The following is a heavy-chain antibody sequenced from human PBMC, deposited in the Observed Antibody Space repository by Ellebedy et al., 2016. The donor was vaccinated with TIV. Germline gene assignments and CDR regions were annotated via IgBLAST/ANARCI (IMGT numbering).Heavy chain of an antibody. CDR2: IKSKTDGGAA. Sequence: PGGSLRLSCAASGFTFSIAWMNWVRQAPGKGLEWVGRIKSKTDGGAADYAAPVKGRFTISRDDSKNTLYLQMNSLKTEDTAVYFCTTVYRYNYDSVWGQGTLVTVSS. J-gene: IGHJ4*02. D-gene: IGHD5-18*01. V-gene: IGHV3-15*01. CDR1: GFTFSIAW. CDR3: TTVYRYNYDSV.